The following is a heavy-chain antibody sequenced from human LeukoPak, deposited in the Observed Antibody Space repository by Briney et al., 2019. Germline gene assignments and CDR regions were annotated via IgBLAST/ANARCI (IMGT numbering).Heavy chain of an antibody. J-gene: IGHJ3*02. V-gene: IGHV1-24*01. CDR1: GYTFTSYG. D-gene: IGHD3-22*01. CDR2: FDPEDGET. Sequence: EASVKVSCKASGYTFTSYGISWVRQAPEQGLEWMGGFDPEDGETIYAQKFQGRVTMTEDTSTDTAYMELSSLRSEDTAVYYCATDSLSGFDLPLDAFDIWGQGTMVTVSS. CDR3: ATDSLSGFDLPLDAFDI.